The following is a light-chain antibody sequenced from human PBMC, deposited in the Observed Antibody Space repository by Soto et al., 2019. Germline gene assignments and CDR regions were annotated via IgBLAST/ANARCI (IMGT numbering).Light chain of an antibody. CDR2: GNN. V-gene: IGLV1-51*01. CDR3: ATWDGSLPAEV. J-gene: IGLJ2*01. CDR1: SSNIGNNY. Sequence: QSVLTQPPSVSAAPGQKVTISCSGSSSNIGNNYVSWYQQLPGTAPKLLIYGNNKRPSGIPDRFSGSQSGTSGTLDITGLQTGDEADYYCATWDGSLPAEVFGGGTKLTVL.